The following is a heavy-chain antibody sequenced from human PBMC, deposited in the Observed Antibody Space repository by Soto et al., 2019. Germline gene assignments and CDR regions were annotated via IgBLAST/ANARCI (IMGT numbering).Heavy chain of an antibody. CDR2: ISSSSSTI. CDR3: ASLYSSGWYNYYSYGMDV. J-gene: IGHJ6*02. Sequence: EVQLVESGGGLVQPGGSLRLSCAASGFAFSSYSMNWVRQAPGKGLEWVSYISSSSSTIYYADSVKGRFTISRDNAKNSLYLQMNSLRDEDTAVYYCASLYSSGWYNYYSYGMDVWGQGTTVTVSS. V-gene: IGHV3-48*02. CDR1: GFAFSSYS. D-gene: IGHD6-19*01.